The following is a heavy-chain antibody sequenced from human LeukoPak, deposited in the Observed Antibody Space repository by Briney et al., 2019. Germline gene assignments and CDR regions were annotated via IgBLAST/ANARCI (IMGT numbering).Heavy chain of an antibody. CDR1: GFTFSSYG. CDR3: AKSGTVTLYYYYYYDMDV. CDR2: IRYDGSNK. Sequence: PGGSLRLSCAASGFTFSSYGMHWVRQAPGKGLEWVAFIRYDGSNKYYADSVKGRFTISRDNSKNTLYLQMNSLRAEDTAVYYCAKSGTVTLYYYYYYDMDVWGKGTTVPVSS. J-gene: IGHJ6*03. V-gene: IGHV3-30*02. D-gene: IGHD4-11*01.